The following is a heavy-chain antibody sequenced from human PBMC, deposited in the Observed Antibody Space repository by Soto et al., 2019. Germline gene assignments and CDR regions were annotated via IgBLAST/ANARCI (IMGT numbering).Heavy chain of an antibody. CDR1: GGSISSGGYF. J-gene: IGHJ4*02. CDR2: IYYSGRT. V-gene: IGHV4-31*03. Sequence: QVQLQESGPGLVKPSQTLSLTCTVSGGSISSGGYFWSWVRQHPGKGLEWIGNIYYSGRTYYNPSRKSSVTISVDTSKNQFSLKLSTVTAADTAVYYCARFAREENPQVWSWYYFDYWGQATRVTVSS. CDR3: ARFAREENPQVWSWYYFDY. D-gene: IGHD6-13*01.